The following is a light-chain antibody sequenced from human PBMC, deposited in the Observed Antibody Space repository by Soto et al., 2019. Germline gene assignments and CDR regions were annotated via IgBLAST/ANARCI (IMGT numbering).Light chain of an antibody. CDR2: DAS. CDR1: QDISNY. CDR3: QQYDNLPPALT. J-gene: IGKJ4*01. V-gene: IGKV1-33*01. Sequence: DIPMTQSPSSLSASVGDRVTITCQASQDISNYLNWYQQKPGKAPKLLIYDASNLETGVPSRFSGSGSGTDFTVTISSLQPNDIATYYCQQYDNLPPALTFGGGTKVEIK.